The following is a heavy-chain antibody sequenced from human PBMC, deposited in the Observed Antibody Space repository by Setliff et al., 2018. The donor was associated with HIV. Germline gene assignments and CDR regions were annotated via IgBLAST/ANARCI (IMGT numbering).Heavy chain of an antibody. D-gene: IGHD6-25*01. J-gene: IGHJ4*02. CDR3: ARDVGSSAWPFDH. CDR1: GGSIISSRNF. Sequence: SETLSLTCTVSGGSIISSRNFWGWIRQPPGKGLEWIGNIHSSGSTYYNPSLKSRVFISVDLSINQFSLKLHPVTAADTAVYYCARDVGSSAWPFDHWGQGTLVTVSS. CDR2: IHSSGST. V-gene: IGHV4-39*02.